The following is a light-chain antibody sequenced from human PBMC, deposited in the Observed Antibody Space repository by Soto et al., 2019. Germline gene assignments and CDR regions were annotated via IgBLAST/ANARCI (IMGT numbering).Light chain of an antibody. J-gene: IGKJ4*01. CDR1: QGINKF. Sequence: DIQMTQSPSSLSASVVDIVTITCRASQGINKFLAWFQQKPGTAPKSLISTASRLQSGGPTRFRCRGSGTHFTPPLNHPQPEDFATYYCQQYESFPLTFGGGTRVEIK. CDR2: TAS. CDR3: QQYESFPLT. V-gene: IGKV1-16*01.